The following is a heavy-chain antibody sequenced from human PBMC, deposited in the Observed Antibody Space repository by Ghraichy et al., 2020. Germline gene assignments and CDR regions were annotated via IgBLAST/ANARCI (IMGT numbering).Heavy chain of an antibody. J-gene: IGHJ6*02. D-gene: IGHD1-26*01. CDR3: ARGGVGYRRTSTCNYGMDA. V-gene: IGHV4-34*01. Sequence: SQTLSLTCGVYGGSFRGYYWTWIRQPPGKGLEWIGEINHSGSPNYSPSLKSRVTISVDMPKVQFSLKVSSVTAADTGVYYCARGGVGYRRTSTCNYGMDAWGQGTAVTVSS. CDR2: INHSGSP. CDR1: GGSFRGYY.